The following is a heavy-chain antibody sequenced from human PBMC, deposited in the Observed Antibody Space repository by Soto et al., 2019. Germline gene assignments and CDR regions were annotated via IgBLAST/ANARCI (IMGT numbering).Heavy chain of an antibody. CDR3: AKAGSSWYVYYYGMDV. J-gene: IGHJ6*02. D-gene: IGHD6-13*01. V-gene: IGHV3-30*18. CDR1: GFTFSSYG. Sequence: QVQLVESGGGVVQPGRSLRLSCAASGFTFSSYGMHWVRQAPGKGLEWVAVISYDGSNKYYADSVKGRFTISRDNSKTTLYLQMNSLRAEDTAVYYCAKAGSSWYVYYYGMDVWGQGTTVTVSS. CDR2: ISYDGSNK.